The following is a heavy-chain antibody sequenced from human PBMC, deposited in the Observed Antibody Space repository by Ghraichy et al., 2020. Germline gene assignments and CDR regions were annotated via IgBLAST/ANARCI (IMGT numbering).Heavy chain of an antibody. CDR1: GFTFSNAW. Sequence: GGSLRLSCAASGFTFSNAWMSWVRQAPRKGLEWISYISGTGRYTRYGDSVKGRFTISRDNAKNSLYLQMNSLRAEDTAVYYCVRDPGSTATYDAFDIWGPRRMVTGSS. J-gene: IGHJ3*02. D-gene: IGHD4-17*01. V-gene: IGHV3-11*06. CDR2: ISGTGRYT. CDR3: VRDPGSTATYDAFDI.